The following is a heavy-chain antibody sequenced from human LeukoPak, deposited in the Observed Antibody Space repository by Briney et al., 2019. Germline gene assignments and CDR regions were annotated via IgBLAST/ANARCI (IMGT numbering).Heavy chain of an antibody. CDR2: INSDGSST. CDR1: RFTFSSYW. V-gene: IGHV3-74*01. J-gene: IGHJ5*02. CDR3: AVEGSGSQFDP. D-gene: IGHD3-10*01. Sequence: GGSLRLSCAASRFTFSSYWMHWVRQAPGKGLVWVSRINSDGSSTSYADSVKGRFTISRDNAKNTLYLQMNRLRAEDTAVYYCAVEGSGSQFDPWGQGTLVTVSS.